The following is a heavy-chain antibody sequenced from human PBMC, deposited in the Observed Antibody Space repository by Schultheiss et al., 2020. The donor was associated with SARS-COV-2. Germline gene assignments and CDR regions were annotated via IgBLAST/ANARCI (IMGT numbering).Heavy chain of an antibody. CDR3: ARSPDYWNFDS. CDR2: INPKSGGT. J-gene: IGHJ4*02. D-gene: IGHD4-11*01. CDR1: GYTFTNYY. Sequence: ASVKVSCKASGYTFTNYYLHWVRQAPGQGLEWMGWINPKSGGTKYAQKLQGWVTMTRDTSISTAYMELSRLRSDDTAVYYCARSPDYWNFDSWGQGTLVTV. V-gene: IGHV1-2*04.